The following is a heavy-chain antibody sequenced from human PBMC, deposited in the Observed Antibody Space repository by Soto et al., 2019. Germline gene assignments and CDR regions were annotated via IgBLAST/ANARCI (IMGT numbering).Heavy chain of an antibody. Sequence: GESLKIPSKRSGYSSTSYSIGWVRQMPGKDLAWMGIIYTGDYATRYSPSFQVEVTITAATNVSTAYQQWRSPNASDTAMNSCERKHDIAECCSNNWDGMDFWSQGTTVTVSS. CDR2: IYTGDYAT. J-gene: IGHJ6*02. CDR3: ERKHDIAECCSNNWDGMDF. D-gene: IGHD1-1*01. V-gene: IGHV5-51*01. CDR1: GYSSTSYS.